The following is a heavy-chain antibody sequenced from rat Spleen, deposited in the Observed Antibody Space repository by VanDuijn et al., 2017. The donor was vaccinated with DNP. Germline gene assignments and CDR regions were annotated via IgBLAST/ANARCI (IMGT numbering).Heavy chain of an antibody. J-gene: IGHJ2*01. CDR1: GFSLTTYH. V-gene: IGHV2-30*01. CDR3: ARDGQWDYLDY. D-gene: IGHD1-1*01. CDR2: VWIGGTT. Sequence: QVQLKESGPCLVQPSQTLSLTCTVSGFSLTTYHVHWVRQPSGKGLEWMGVVWIGGTTHISSIFKSRVSISRDTSKSQVFLEVNSLQSEDTATYYCARDGQWDYLDYWGQGVMVTVSS.